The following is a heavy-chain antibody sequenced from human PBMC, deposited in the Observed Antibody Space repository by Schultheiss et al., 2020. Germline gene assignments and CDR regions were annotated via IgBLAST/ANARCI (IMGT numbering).Heavy chain of an antibody. CDR2: ISAYNGNT. Sequence: ASVKVSCKASGGTFSSYAISWVRQAPGQGLEWMGWISAYNGNTNYAQKLQGRVTMTRDTSISTAYLDLISLRSDDTAIYYCARSRWLQTDAFDLWGQGTKVTGSS. CDR3: ARSRWLQTDAFDL. J-gene: IGHJ3*01. V-gene: IGHV1-18*01. D-gene: IGHD5-24*01. CDR1: GGTFSSYA.